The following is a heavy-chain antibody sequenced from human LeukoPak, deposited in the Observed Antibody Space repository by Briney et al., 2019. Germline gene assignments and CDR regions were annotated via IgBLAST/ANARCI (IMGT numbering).Heavy chain of an antibody. D-gene: IGHD4-11*01. CDR3: SSDGKPDYNDIHF. Sequence: GGSLRLSCAASGFTFSSHSMHWIRQASGRGLESVAVISQNGSAKYYAGSVEGRFTISRDNSTNTLYPQMNRLKTDDTALYFCSSDGKPDYNDIHFWGQGTLVTVSS. J-gene: IGHJ4*02. CDR2: ISQNGSAK. CDR1: GFTFSSHS. V-gene: IGHV3-30-3*01.